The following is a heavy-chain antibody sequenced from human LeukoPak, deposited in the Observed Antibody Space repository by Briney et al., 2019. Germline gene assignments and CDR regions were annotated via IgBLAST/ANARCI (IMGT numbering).Heavy chain of an antibody. J-gene: IGHJ4*02. V-gene: IGHV3-21*01. Sequence: GGSLRLSCAPSGFTFNTFNMNWFRQAPGKGLEWVSSVNSGGDYRYYADSVKGRFTTSRDNAKNSLSLQLSSLRVEDTAIYYCARGHYDVLASSYKWTPDYWGQGTLVTVSS. CDR1: GFTFNTFN. D-gene: IGHD3-9*01. CDR2: VNSGGDYR. CDR3: ARGHYDVLASSYKWTPDY.